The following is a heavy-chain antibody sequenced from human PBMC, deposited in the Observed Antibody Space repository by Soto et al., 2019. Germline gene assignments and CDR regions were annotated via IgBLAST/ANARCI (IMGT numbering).Heavy chain of an antibody. Sequence: QVKLQPWGAGLLKLSDTLSLTCAVYCGSFSGYYWSWIRQRPGKGLAWIGEINHSGSTNYNPSLNSRVTISVDTSKNQFSMKLSSVTAADTAVYYCARGLGPHTIFDYWGQGTLVTVSS. V-gene: IGHV4-34*01. CDR2: INHSGST. D-gene: IGHD3-3*01. CDR3: ARGLGPHTIFDY. J-gene: IGHJ4*02. CDR1: CGSFSGYY.